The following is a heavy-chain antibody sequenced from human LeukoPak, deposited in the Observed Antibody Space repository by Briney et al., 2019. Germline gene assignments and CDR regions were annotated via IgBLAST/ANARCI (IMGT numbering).Heavy chain of an antibody. Sequence: GGSLRPSCAASGFTFSSYWMHWVRQAPGKGLVWVSRTDGSSTSYADSVKGRFTISRDNAKNTLYLQMNSLRAEDTAVYYCARGQQLVDWGQGTLVTVSS. V-gene: IGHV3-74*01. CDR2: TDGSST. D-gene: IGHD6-13*01. CDR1: GFTFSSYW. J-gene: IGHJ4*02. CDR3: ARGQQLVD.